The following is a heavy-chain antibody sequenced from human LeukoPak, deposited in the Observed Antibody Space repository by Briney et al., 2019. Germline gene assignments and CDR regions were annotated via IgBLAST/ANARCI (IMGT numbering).Heavy chain of an antibody. Sequence: GGSLRLSCAASGFTFSTYGIHWVRQAPGKGLEWVAVIWNDGSNKYYADSVKGRFTISRDNSKNTLYLQMNSLRAEDTAVYYCARNDIRPSFFDYWGQGTLVTVSS. CDR3: ARNDIRPSFFDY. CDR1: GFTFSTYG. V-gene: IGHV3-33*01. D-gene: IGHD3-9*01. CDR2: IWNDGSNK. J-gene: IGHJ4*02.